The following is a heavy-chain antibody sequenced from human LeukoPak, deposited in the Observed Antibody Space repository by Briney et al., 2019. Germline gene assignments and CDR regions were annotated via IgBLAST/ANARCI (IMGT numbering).Heavy chain of an antibody. J-gene: IGHJ4*02. D-gene: IGHD6-25*01. V-gene: IGHV3-30*02. CDR3: AAIAAAALY. CDR2: IRYDESYQ. Sequence: GGSLRLSCAASGFTLRGYGMHWVRQAPGKGLEGVAYIRYDESYQYYVDSVRGRFTISRDNSKNMLFLQMNSLGAEDTAVYYCAAIAAAALYWGQGTQVTVSS. CDR1: GFTLRGYG.